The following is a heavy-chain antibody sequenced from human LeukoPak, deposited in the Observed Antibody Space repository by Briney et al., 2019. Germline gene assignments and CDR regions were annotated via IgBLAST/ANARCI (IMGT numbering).Heavy chain of an antibody. J-gene: IGHJ3*01. D-gene: IGHD4-17*01. V-gene: IGHV3-23*01. Sequence: EGSLRLSCATSKFNFGTYGMSWVRQAPGKGLEWVSSILGGGGNIQYADSVQGRFTISRDNSKNTLYLQMNNLRAEDTAIYYCAKDPNGDFIGTFDVWGQGTMVTVSS. CDR3: AKDPNGDFIGTFDV. CDR1: KFNFGTYG. CDR2: ILGGGGNI.